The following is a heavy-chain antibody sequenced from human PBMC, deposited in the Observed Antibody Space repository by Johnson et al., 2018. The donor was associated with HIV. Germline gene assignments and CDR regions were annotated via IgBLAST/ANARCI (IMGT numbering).Heavy chain of an antibody. CDR2: IYSGGST. CDR1: GFNVDDDA. CDR3: ARGINTVTTSGDAFDI. V-gene: IGHV3-66*01. Sequence: VQLVESGGGVVRPGGSLRLSCSASGFNVDDDALSWVRQVPGKGLEWVSVIYSGGSTYYADSVKGRFTISRDISKTTLYLQMNSLRAEDTALYYCARGINTVTTSGDAFDIWGQGTMVTVSS. D-gene: IGHD4-11*01. J-gene: IGHJ3*02.